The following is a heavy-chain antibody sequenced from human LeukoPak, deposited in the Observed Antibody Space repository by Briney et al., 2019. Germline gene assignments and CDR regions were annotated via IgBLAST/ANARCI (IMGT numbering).Heavy chain of an antibody. D-gene: IGHD3-9*01. J-gene: IGHJ6*02. CDR1: GYTFTSYG. Sequence: ASVKVSCKASGYTFTSYGISWVRQAPGQGLEWMGLISAYNGNTNYAQKLQGRVTMTTDTSTSTAYMELRSLRSDDTAVYYCARDIASSWFYDILTGYYTPYYGMDVWGQGTTVTVSS. CDR2: ISAYNGNT. CDR3: ARDIASSWFYDILTGYYTPYYGMDV. V-gene: IGHV1-18*01.